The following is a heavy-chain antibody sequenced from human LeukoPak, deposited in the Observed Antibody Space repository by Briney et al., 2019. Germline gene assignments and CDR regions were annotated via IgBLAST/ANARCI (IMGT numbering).Heavy chain of an antibody. CDR3: AKEGVAETTRGAYFDH. Sequence: GGSLRLSCAASGFAFRSFVVSWVRQAPGKGLEGVSSISGYGDRIYYADSVKGRFTISRDNSKNMLYLQMNSLRAEDTATIYGAKEGVAETTRGAYFDHWGQGTLVTVFS. J-gene: IGHJ4*02. D-gene: IGHD1-26*01. CDR1: GFAFRSFV. V-gene: IGHV3-23*01. CDR2: ISGYGDRI.